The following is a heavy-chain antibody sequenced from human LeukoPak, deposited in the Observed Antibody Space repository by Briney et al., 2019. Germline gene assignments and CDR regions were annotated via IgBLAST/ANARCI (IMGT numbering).Heavy chain of an antibody. CDR3: ASAGYYYGSGSYYNGPFDY. Sequence: GSSVKVSCKASGGTFSSYAISWVRQVPGQGLEWMGRIIPIFGTANYAQKFQGRVTITTDESTSTAYMELSSLRSEDTAVYYCASAGYYYGSGSYYNGPFDYWGQGTLVTVSS. CDR1: GGTFSSYA. V-gene: IGHV1-69*05. D-gene: IGHD3-10*01. CDR2: IIPIFGTA. J-gene: IGHJ4*02.